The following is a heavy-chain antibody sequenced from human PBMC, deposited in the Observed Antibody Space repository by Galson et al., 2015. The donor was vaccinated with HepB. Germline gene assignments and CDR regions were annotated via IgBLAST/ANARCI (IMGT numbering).Heavy chain of an antibody. CDR1: GYSFTSYW. J-gene: IGHJ6*02. V-gene: IGHV5-10-1*01. D-gene: IGHD4-11*01. Sequence: QSGAEVKKPGESLRISCKGSGYSFTSYWISWVRQMPGKGLEWMGRIDPSDSYTNYSPSFQGHVTISADKSISTAYLQWSSLKASDTAMYYCARHGNSNPGRYYYGMDVWGQGTTVTVSS. CDR3: ARHGNSNPGRYYYGMDV. CDR2: IDPSDSYT.